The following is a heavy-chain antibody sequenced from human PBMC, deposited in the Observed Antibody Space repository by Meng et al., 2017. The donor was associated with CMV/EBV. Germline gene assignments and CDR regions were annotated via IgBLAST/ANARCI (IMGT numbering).Heavy chain of an antibody. CDR1: EFTFSSYT. CDR2: ITPNSSDI. CDR3: ARIGLYPGRMYQLNAFDI. J-gene: IGHJ3*02. Sequence: GESLKISCAASEFTFSSYTMSWVRPAPGKGLEWVSSITPNSSDILYADSMKGRVTISRDNAKDSLYLQMNSLRAEDTAVYYCARIGLYPGRMYQLNAFDIWGQGTMVTVSS. V-gene: IGHV3-21*01. D-gene: IGHD2-2*01.